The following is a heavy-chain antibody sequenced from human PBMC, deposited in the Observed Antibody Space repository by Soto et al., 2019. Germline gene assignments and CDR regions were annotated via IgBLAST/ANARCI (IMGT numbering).Heavy chain of an antibody. CDR2: ISGSGGST. Sequence: EVQLLESGGVLVQPGGSLRLSCAASGFTFSSYAMSCVRQAPGKGLEWVSAISGSGGSTYYADSVKGRFTISRDNSNNTLYLQMSSMRAEDTAVYYCAKSHCSSTSCYPHYYYYGMDVWGQGTTVTVSS. V-gene: IGHV3-23*01. J-gene: IGHJ6*02. D-gene: IGHD2-2*01. CDR3: AKSHCSSTSCYPHYYYYGMDV. CDR1: GFTFSSYA.